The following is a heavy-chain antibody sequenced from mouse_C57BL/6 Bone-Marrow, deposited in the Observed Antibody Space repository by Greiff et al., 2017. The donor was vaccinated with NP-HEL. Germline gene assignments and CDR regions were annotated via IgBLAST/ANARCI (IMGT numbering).Heavy chain of an antibody. V-gene: IGHV14-2*01. Sequence: VQLQQSWAALVKPGASVKLSCTASGFNIKDYYMHWVKQRTDQGLEWIGRIDPEDGATKSAPKFQGKATITADTSSNTAYLQLSSLTSEDTAVYYCARVTTVVARMAMDYWGQGTSVTVSS. CDR3: ARVTTVVARMAMDY. CDR1: GFNIKDYY. J-gene: IGHJ4*01. D-gene: IGHD1-1*01. CDR2: IDPEDGAT.